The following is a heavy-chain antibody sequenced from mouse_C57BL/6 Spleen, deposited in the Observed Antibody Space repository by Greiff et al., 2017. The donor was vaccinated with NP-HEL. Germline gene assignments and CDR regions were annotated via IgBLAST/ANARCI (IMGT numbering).Heavy chain of an antibody. V-gene: IGHV3-1*01. CDR1: GYSITRGYD. J-gene: IGHJ2*01. D-gene: IGHD4-1*01. CDR2: ISYSGST. Sequence: EVKLVDSGPGMVKPSQSLSLTCTVTGYSITRGYDWHWIRHFPGNKLEWMGYISYSGSTNYNPSLKSRISITHDTSKNHFFLKLNSVTTEDTATYYCARGTDYFDYWGQGTTLTVSS. CDR3: ARGTDYFDY.